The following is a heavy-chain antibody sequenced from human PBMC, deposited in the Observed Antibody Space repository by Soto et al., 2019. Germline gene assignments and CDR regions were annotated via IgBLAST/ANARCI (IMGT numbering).Heavy chain of an antibody. Sequence: EVQLVESGEGLAQPGGSLRLSCAASGFTFSDYAMHWVRQAPGKGLEHVSAINSNGDRTYYADSVKGRFTISRDNSKNTLYLQMGSLRLEDMAVYYCARLNSGLDYWGQGTLVTVSS. CDR1: GFTFSDYA. CDR2: INSNGDRT. D-gene: IGHD5-12*01. V-gene: IGHV3-64*02. CDR3: ARLNSGLDY. J-gene: IGHJ4*02.